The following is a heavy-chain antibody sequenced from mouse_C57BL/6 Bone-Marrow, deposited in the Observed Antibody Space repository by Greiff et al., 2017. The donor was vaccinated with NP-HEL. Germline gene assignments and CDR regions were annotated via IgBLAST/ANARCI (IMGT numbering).Heavy chain of an antibody. V-gene: IGHV3-6*01. CDR2: ISYDGSN. Sequence: DVHLVESGPGLVKPSQSLSLTCSVTGYSITSGYYWNWIRQFPGNKLEWMGYISYDGSNNYNPSLKNRISITRDTSTNQFFLKLNSVTTEDTATYYCARDLDYWGQGTTLTVSS. CDR1: GYSITSGYY. J-gene: IGHJ2*01. CDR3: ARDLDY.